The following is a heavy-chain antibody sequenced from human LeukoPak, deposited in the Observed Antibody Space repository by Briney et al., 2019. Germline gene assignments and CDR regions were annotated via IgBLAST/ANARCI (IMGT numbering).Heavy chain of an antibody. CDR3: AIDPNWGTHS. CDR2: IGSSGGGI. V-gene: IGHV3-23*01. J-gene: IGHJ4*02. D-gene: IGHD7-27*01. CDR1: GFTFSAYT. Sequence: GGSLRLSCAASGFTFSAYTMYWVRHPPGKRLEWVSIIGSSGGGIHYADSVKGRFTISRDNSKNALYLQMNSLRVEDTAVYYCAIDPNWGTHSWGQGVLVTVSS.